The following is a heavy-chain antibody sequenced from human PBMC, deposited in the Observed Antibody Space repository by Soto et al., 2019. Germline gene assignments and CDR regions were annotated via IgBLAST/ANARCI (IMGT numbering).Heavy chain of an antibody. V-gene: IGHV3-30-3*01. CDR2: ISYDGSNK. CDR3: ARGGEGGSSSLDY. Sequence: GGSLRLSCAASGFTFSSYAMHWVRQAPGKGLEWVAVISYDGSNKYYADSVKGRFTISRDNSKNTLYLQMNSLRAEDTAVYYCARGGEGGSSSLDYWGQGTLVTVSS. J-gene: IGHJ4*02. CDR1: GFTFSSYA. D-gene: IGHD6-6*01.